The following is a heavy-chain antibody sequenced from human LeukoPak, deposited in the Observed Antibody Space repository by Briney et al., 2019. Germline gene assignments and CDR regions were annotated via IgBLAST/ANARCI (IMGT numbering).Heavy chain of an antibody. Sequence: RSSETLSLTCTVSGGSISSSSYFWGWIRQPPGKGLEWIGSIYYSGSTYYNPSLKSRVTISVDTSKNQFSLKLSSVTAADAAVYYCARHAIVRATPYYFAYWGQGTLVTVSS. V-gene: IGHV4-39*01. CDR3: ARHAIVRATPYYFAY. D-gene: IGHD1-26*01. J-gene: IGHJ4*02. CDR2: IYYSGST. CDR1: GGSISSSSYF.